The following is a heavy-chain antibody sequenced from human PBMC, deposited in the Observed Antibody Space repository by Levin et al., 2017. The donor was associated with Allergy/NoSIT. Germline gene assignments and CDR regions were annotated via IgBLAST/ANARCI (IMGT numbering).Heavy chain of an antibody. CDR2: MNPNSGNT. J-gene: IGHJ5*02. Sequence: ASVKVSCKASGYTFTSYDINWVRQATGQGLEWMGWMNPNSGNTGYAQKFQGRVTMTRNTSISTAYMELSSLRSEDTAVYYCARGVKRKPYDSSGYRWFDPWGQGTLVTVSS. CDR3: ARGVKRKPYDSSGYRWFDP. D-gene: IGHD3-22*01. CDR1: GYTFTSYD. V-gene: IGHV1-8*01.